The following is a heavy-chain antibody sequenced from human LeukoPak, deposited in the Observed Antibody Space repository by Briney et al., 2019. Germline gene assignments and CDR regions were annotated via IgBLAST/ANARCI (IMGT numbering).Heavy chain of an antibody. Sequence: GGSLRLSCAASGFILSNYEMNWVRQAPGKGLEWISYIGSSAGSTYYADSVKGRFTISRDNAKNSLYLQMNSLRAEDTAVYYCARVGYDWNLFDYWGQGTLVTVSS. CDR3: ARVGYDWNLFDY. J-gene: IGHJ4*02. V-gene: IGHV3-48*03. CDR1: GFILSNYE. D-gene: IGHD1-20*01. CDR2: IGSSAGST.